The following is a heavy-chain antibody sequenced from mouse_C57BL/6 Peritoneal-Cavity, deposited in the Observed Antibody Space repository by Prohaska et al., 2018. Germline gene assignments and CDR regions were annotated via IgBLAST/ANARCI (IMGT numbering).Heavy chain of an antibody. J-gene: IGHJ4*01. CDR2: INPDSSII. D-gene: IGHD4-1*01. CDR1: GIDLSRYW. Sequence: EVKLLQSGGGLVQPGGSLKLSCAASGIDLSRYWMSWVRRAPGKGLEWIGEINPDSSIINYVPSLKDKFIISRDNAKNTLYLQMSKVRSEDTALYYCARDLGRVDYWGQGTSVTVSS. V-gene: IGHV4-1*01. CDR3: ARDLGRVDY.